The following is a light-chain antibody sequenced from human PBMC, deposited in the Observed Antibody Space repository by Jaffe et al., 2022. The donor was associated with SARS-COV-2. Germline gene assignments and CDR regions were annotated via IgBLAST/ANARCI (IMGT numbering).Light chain of an antibody. CDR3: QQYHNWPVT. V-gene: IGKV3-15*01. CDR2: DSS. J-gene: IGKJ4*01. Sequence: EIVMTQSPATLSVSPGERATLSCRASQSVTSDVAWYQQKPGQAPTLLIYDSSTRATGIPARFRGSASGTEFTLAISSLQSEDFAFYYCQQYHNWPVTFGGGTKVEIK. CDR1: QSVTSD.